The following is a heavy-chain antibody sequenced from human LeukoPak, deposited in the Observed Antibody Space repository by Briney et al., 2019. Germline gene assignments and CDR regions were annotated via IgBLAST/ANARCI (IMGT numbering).Heavy chain of an antibody. CDR2: ISGSGGST. CDR3: AKGDSSSWYGYGMDV. J-gene: IGHJ6*02. V-gene: IGHV3-23*01. CDR1: GFTFSSYA. Sequence: GGSLRLSCAASGFTFSSYAMSWVRQAPGKGLEWVSAISGSGGSTYYADSVKGRFTISRDNSKNTLYLQMNSLRAEDTAVYYCAKGDSSSWYGYGMDVWGQGTTVTVSS. D-gene: IGHD6-13*01.